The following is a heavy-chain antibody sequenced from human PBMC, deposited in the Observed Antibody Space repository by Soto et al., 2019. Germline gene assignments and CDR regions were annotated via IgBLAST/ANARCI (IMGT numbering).Heavy chain of an antibody. CDR2: IKTDASEK. D-gene: IGHD3-10*01. J-gene: IGHJ4*01. CDR3: AXDSGYGAGNSVNHYIDY. V-gene: IGHV3-7*01. CDR1: GFNFHRYW. Sequence: PGGSLRLSCAASGFNFHRYWMSWVRQAPGKGLEWLATIKTDASEKKYVDSVKGRFTMSRDNAKNSVYLQMDSLRTEDTAVYYCAXDSGYGAGNSVNHYIDYWGHGTLVTVSS.